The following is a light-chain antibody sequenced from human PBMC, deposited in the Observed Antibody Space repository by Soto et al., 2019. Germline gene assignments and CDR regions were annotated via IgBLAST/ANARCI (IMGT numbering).Light chain of an antibody. CDR3: QQYGSSPT. J-gene: IGKJ4*01. CDR2: GAS. CDR1: QSVSSSY. Sequence: EIVLTQSPGTLSLSPGERATLSCRASQSVSSSYLAWYQQKPGQAPRLLIYGASSRATGIPDRFSGSGSGTDFYLTISRLETEDFAVYYCQQYGSSPTFGGGTKVEIK. V-gene: IGKV3-20*01.